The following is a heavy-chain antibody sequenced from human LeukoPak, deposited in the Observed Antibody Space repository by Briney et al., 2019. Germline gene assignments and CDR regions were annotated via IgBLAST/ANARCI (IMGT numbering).Heavy chain of an antibody. D-gene: IGHD3-10*01. CDR3: ARNGSGTYYNGPDHYMDV. CDR1: GYTFTSYD. V-gene: IGHV1-18*01. Sequence: GASVKVSCKASGYTFTSYDISWVRQAPGQGLEWMGCISTHNGNTKYAQKLQGRVTMTTDTSTSTAYMELRSLRSDDTAVYCCARNGSGTYYNGPDHYMDVWGKGTTVIVSS. J-gene: IGHJ6*03. CDR2: ISTHNGNT.